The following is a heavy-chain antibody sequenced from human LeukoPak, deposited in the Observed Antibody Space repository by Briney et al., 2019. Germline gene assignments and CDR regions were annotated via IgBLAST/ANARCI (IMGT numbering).Heavy chain of an antibody. J-gene: IGHJ4*02. CDR2: IYHSGST. D-gene: IGHD3-22*01. Sequence: SETLSLTCAVSVGSISSGCYSWSWIRQPPGKGLEWIGYIYHSGSTYYNPSLKSRVTISVDRSKNQFSLKLSSVTAADTAVYYCARGESSGYYYPPYFDYWGQGTLVTVSS. CDR1: VGSISSGCYS. V-gene: IGHV4-30-2*01. CDR3: ARGESSGYYYPPYFDY.